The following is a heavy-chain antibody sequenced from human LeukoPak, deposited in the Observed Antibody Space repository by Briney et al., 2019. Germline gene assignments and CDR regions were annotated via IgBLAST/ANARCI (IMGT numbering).Heavy chain of an antibody. CDR1: GFTFSSYA. Sequence: GGSLRPSCAASGFTFSSYAMNWVRQAPEKGLEWVSGISGSGGSTYYADSVKGRFTISRHNSKNTLYLQMNSLRAEDTAVYYCARAVAGSFDYWGQGTLVTVSS. V-gene: IGHV3-23*01. CDR3: ARAVAGSFDY. CDR2: ISGSGGST. D-gene: IGHD6-19*01. J-gene: IGHJ4*02.